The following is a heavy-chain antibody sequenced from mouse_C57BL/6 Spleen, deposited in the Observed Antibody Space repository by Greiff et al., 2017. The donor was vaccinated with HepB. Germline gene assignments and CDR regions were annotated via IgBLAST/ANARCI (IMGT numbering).Heavy chain of an antibody. V-gene: IGHV1-82*01. CDR2: IYPGDGDT. CDR3: ARGEVTGTSY. J-gene: IGHJ3*01. Sequence: VQLQESGPELVKPGASVKISCKASGYAFSSSWMNWVKQRPGKGLEWIGRIYPGDGDTNYHGKCKGKATLTADKSSSTAYMQLSSLTSEDSSVYFGARGEVTGTSYWGQGTLVTVSA. CDR1: GYAFSSSW. D-gene: IGHD4-1*01.